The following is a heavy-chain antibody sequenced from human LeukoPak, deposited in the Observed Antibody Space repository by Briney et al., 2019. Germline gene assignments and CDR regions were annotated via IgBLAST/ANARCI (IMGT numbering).Heavy chain of an antibody. CDR2: VYYIGST. Sequence: SSETLSLTCTVSGDSITRSSDYWGWIRQPPGKGPEWIGSVYYIGSTFYNPSLKSRLTISIDTSKNQFSLKLRSVTAADTAVYYCAREDAEQMDNSFDIWGQGTMVTVSS. J-gene: IGHJ3*02. V-gene: IGHV4-39*07. CDR1: GDSITRSSDY. D-gene: IGHD5-24*01. CDR3: AREDAEQMDNSFDI.